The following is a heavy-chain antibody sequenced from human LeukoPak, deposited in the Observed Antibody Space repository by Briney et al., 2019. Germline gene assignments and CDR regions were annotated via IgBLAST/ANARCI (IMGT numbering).Heavy chain of an antibody. D-gene: IGHD2-2*01. CDR2: IRYDGSNK. CDR3: AKDHLGYCSSTSCSGGSDY. CDR1: GFTFSSYG. J-gene: IGHJ4*02. V-gene: IGHV3-30*02. Sequence: GGSLRLSCAASGFTFSSYGMHWVRQAPGKGVEGVAFIRYDGSNKYYADSVKGRFTISRDNSKNTLYLQMNSLRAEDTAVYYCAKDHLGYCSSTSCSGGSDYWGQGTLVTVSS.